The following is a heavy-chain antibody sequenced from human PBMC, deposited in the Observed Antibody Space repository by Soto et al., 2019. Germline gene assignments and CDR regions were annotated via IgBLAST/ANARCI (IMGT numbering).Heavy chain of an antibody. J-gene: IGHJ4*02. D-gene: IGHD1-26*01. V-gene: IGHV4-30-4*01. Sequence: SETLSLTCTVSGGSISSGDYYWSWIRQPPGKGLEWIGYIYYSGSTYYNPSLKSRVTISVDTSKNQFSLKLSSVTAADTAVYYCARDSPLDSGSYLYYFDYWGRGTLVTVSS. CDR2: IYYSGST. CDR1: GGSISSGDYY. CDR3: ARDSPLDSGSYLYYFDY.